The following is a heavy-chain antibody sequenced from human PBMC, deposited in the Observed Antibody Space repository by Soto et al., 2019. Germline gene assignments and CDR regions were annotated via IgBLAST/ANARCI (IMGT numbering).Heavy chain of an antibody. CDR2: IYYSGST. CDR1: GGSISSYY. CDR3: ARDVTGDLDY. D-gene: IGHD7-27*01. J-gene: IGHJ4*02. V-gene: IGHV4-59*01. Sequence: SETLSLTCTVSGGSISSYYWSWIRQPPGKGLEWIGYIYYSGSTNYNPSLKSRVTISVDTSKNQFSLKLSSVTAADTAVYYYARDVTGDLDYWGQGTLVTVSS.